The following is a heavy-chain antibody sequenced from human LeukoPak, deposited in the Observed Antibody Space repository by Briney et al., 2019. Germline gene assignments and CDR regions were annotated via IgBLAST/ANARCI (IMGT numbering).Heavy chain of an antibody. CDR2: ISGSDSST. D-gene: IGHD3-10*01. J-gene: IGHJ4*02. Sequence: GGSLRLSCAASGFTFSSSAMSWVRQAPGKGLEWVSTISGSDSSTHYADSVKGRFTISRDNSKNTLHLEVISLTAEDTAVYYCAKDDAWIRFGEWSQGTLVTVSS. CDR1: GFTFSSSA. CDR3: AKDDAWIRFGE. V-gene: IGHV3-23*01.